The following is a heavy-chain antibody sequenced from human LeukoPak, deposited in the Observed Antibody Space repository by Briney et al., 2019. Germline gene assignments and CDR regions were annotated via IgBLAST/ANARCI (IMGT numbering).Heavy chain of an antibody. J-gene: IGHJ4*02. V-gene: IGHV4-30-4*08. CDR2: IYYSGST. CDR1: TFDDYG. Sequence: TFDDYGMSWIRQPPGKGLEWIGYIYYSGSTYYNPSLKSRVTISVDTSKNQFSLKLSSVTAADTAVYYCARAEATYYYGSGSYYYFDYWGQGTLVTVS. D-gene: IGHD3-10*01. CDR3: ARAEATYYYGSGSYYYFDY.